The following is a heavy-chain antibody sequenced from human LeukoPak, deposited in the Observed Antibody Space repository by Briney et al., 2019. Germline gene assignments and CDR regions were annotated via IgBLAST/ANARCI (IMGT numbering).Heavy chain of an antibody. CDR3: ARGHTYDFWSGVDYMDV. J-gene: IGHJ6*03. D-gene: IGHD3-3*01. V-gene: IGHV1-8*01. Sequence: EASVKVSCKASGYTFTSYDINWVRQATGQGLEWMGWMNPNSGNTGYAQKFQGRVTMTRNTSISTAYMELSSLRSEDTAVCYCARGHTYDFWSGVDYMDVWGKGTTVTVSS. CDR2: MNPNSGNT. CDR1: GYTFTSYD.